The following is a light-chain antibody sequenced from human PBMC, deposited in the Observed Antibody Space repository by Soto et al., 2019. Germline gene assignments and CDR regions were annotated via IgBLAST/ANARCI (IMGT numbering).Light chain of an antibody. CDR1: QTVRNN. Sequence: EIVLTQSPAPLSLSSGERATLSCRASQTVRNNLAWYQQRPGQAPRLLIYDASSRATGIPDRFSGSGSGTEFTLTISGLEPEDFAVYYCQQYGSSPGTFGQGTKVDIK. CDR2: DAS. J-gene: IGKJ1*01. V-gene: IGKV3-20*01. CDR3: QQYGSSPGT.